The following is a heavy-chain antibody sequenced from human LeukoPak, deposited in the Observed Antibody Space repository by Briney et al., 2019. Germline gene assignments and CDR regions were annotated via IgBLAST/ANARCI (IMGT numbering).Heavy chain of an antibody. D-gene: IGHD5-24*01. Sequence: GGSLRLSCAASGFTFSSYSMNWVRQAPGKGLEWVSSISSSSSYIYYADSVKGRFTISRDNAKNSLCLQMNSLRAEDTAVYYCARDGPPPELAMVEKVVNYWGQGTLVTVSS. CDR1: GFTFSSYS. CDR3: ARDGPPPELAMVEKVVNY. V-gene: IGHV3-21*01. J-gene: IGHJ4*02. CDR2: ISSSSSYI.